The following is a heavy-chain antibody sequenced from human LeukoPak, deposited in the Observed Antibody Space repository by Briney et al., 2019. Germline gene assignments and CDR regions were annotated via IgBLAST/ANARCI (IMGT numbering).Heavy chain of an antibody. CDR2: IYDSGRT. Sequence: PETPSLTCPVSGGSVSSGSYYWRWIRPPPGKRLAGTGYIYDSGRTHYNPSLKGRVTISVDTSKNQFSLKLSSVTAADTAVYYCARDRSSGFDYWGQGTLVTVSS. CDR1: GGSVSSGSYY. J-gene: IGHJ4*02. CDR3: ARDRSSGFDY. D-gene: IGHD6-19*01. V-gene: IGHV4-61*01.